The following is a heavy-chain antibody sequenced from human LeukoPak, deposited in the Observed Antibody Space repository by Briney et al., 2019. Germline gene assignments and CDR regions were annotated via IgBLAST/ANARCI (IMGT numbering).Heavy chain of an antibody. Sequence: SETLSLTCTVSGYSISSGYYWGWTRQPPGKGLEWIGNIYYTGSTYYNVSLNSRVTISIDTSKNLFSLRLNSMTAADTAVYYCAKSGGYGLIDKWGQGTLVTVFS. CDR1: GYSISSGYY. J-gene: IGHJ4*02. CDR3: AKSGGYGLIDK. D-gene: IGHD1-26*01. CDR2: IYYTGST. V-gene: IGHV4-38-2*02.